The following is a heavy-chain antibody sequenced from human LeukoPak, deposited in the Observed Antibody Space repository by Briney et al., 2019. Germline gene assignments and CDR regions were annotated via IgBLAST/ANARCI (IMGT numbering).Heavy chain of an antibody. CDR2: ISYDGSNK. CDR3: AKDGIAADLWYFDY. D-gene: IGHD6-13*01. Sequence: GGSLRLSCAASGFTFSRYWMSWVRQAPGKGLEWVAVISYDGSNKYYADSVKGRFTISRDNSKNTLYLQMNSLRAEDTAVYYCAKDGIAADLWYFDYWGQGTLVTVSS. CDR1: GFTFSRYW. J-gene: IGHJ4*02. V-gene: IGHV3-30*18.